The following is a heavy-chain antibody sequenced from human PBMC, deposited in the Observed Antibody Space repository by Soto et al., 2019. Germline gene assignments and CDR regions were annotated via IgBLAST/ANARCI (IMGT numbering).Heavy chain of an antibody. V-gene: IGHV3-33*01. Sequence: QVQLVESGGGVVQPGRSLRLSCAASGFTFSSYGMHWVRQAPGKGLEWVAVIWYDGSNKYYADSVKGRFTISRDNSKNTLYLQMNSLRAEDTAVYYCARDLLGYGDAKGDYYYYYYGMDVWGQGTTVTVSS. D-gene: IGHD4-17*01. CDR2: IWYDGSNK. J-gene: IGHJ6*02. CDR1: GFTFSSYG. CDR3: ARDLLGYGDAKGDYYYYYYGMDV.